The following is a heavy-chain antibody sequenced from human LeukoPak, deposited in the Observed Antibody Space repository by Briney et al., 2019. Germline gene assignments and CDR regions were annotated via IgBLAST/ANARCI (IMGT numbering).Heavy chain of an antibody. CDR3: ARDAVDGTIAAAGNFDY. CDR2: INPNSGGT. J-gene: IGHJ4*02. D-gene: IGHD6-13*01. V-gene: IGHV1-2*04. Sequence: GASVKVSCKASGGTFSSYAISWVRQAPGQGLEWMGWINPNSGGTNYAQKFQGWVTMTRDTSISTAYMELSRLRSDDTAVYYCARDAVDGTIAAAGNFDYWGQGTLVTVSS. CDR1: GGTFSSYA.